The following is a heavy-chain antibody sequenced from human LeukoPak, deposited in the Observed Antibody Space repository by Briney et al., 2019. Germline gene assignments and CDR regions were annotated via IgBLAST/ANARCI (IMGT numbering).Heavy chain of an antibody. CDR2: ISHDGGAK. CDR3: ARFTTVDDAFDI. CDR1: GFRFSSYG. D-gene: IGHD4-23*01. J-gene: IGHJ3*02. Sequence: GGSLRLSCAASGFRFSSYGMHWVRQAPGKGLEWVAVISHDGGAKYYVDSVKGRFTISRDNSKNTLFLQMSSLRTEDTAVYFCARFTTVDDAFDIWGQGTMVTVSS. V-gene: IGHV3-30*03.